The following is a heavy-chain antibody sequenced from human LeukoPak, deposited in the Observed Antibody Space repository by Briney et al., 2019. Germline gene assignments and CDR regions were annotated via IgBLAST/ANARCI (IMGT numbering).Heavy chain of an antibody. D-gene: IGHD6-19*01. Sequence: KPSETLSLTCTVSGGSISGYYWSWIRQPPGKGLEWIGYIYYSGSTNYNPSLKSRVTISVDTSKNQFSLKLSSVTAADTAVYYCARYIAVAFDYWGQGTLVTVSS. J-gene: IGHJ4*02. CDR2: IYYSGST. CDR1: GGSISGYY. CDR3: ARYIAVAFDY. V-gene: IGHV4-59*01.